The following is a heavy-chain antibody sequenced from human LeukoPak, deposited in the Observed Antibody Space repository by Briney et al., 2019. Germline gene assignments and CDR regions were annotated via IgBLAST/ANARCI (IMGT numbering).Heavy chain of an antibody. CDR2: IYHSGST. Sequence: SETLSLTCTVSGGSISSGGYYWSWIRQPPGKGLEWIGYIYHSGSTYYNPSLKSRVTISVDRSKNQFSLRLSSVTAADTAVYYCARQKVAAAGRRYFDYWGQGTLVTVSS. CDR3: ARQKVAAAGRRYFDY. V-gene: IGHV4-30-2*01. CDR1: GGSISSGGYY. J-gene: IGHJ4*02. D-gene: IGHD6-13*01.